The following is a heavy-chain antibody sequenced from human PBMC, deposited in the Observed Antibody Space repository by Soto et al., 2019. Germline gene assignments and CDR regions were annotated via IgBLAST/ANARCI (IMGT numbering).Heavy chain of an antibody. V-gene: IGHV3-23*01. CDR1: GFTFSSYA. Sequence: PGGSLRLSCAAYGFTFSSYAMSWVRQAPGKGLEWVSAISGSGGSTYYADSVKDRFTISRDNSKNTLYLQMNSLRAEDTAVYYCAKEGLYSSSFDFDYWGQGTLVTVSS. CDR3: AKEGLYSSSFDFDY. D-gene: IGHD6-6*01. J-gene: IGHJ4*02. CDR2: ISGSGGST.